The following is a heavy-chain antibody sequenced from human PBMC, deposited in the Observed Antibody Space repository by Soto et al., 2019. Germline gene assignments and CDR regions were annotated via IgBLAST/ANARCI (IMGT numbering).Heavy chain of an antibody. J-gene: IGHJ5*02. V-gene: IGHV1-69*02. Sequence: QVQLVQSGAEVKKPGSSVKVSCKASGGTFSSYTISWVRQAPVQGLEWMGRIIPILGIANYAQKFQGRVTITADKSTSTAYMELSSLRAEDTAVYYCASGDYYGSGSDNENWFDPWGQGTLVTVAS. D-gene: IGHD3-10*01. CDR3: ASGDYYGSGSDNENWFDP. CDR1: GGTFSSYT. CDR2: IIPILGIA.